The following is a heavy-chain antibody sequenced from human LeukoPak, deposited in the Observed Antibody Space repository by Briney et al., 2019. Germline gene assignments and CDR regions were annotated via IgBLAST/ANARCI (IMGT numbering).Heavy chain of an antibody. D-gene: IGHD3-22*01. CDR3: ARWGTYYYDSSGYYGFDY. CDR1: GVTSSIYW. J-gene: IGHJ4*02. CDR2: IKHDGSEK. Sequence: SMRPSCAASGVTSSIYWISWVRQAPGKGLEWVANIKHDGSEKYYVDSVKGRFTISRDNAKNPLYLQMCSLRAEDTAVYYCARWGTYYYDSSGYYGFDYWGQGTLVTVSS. V-gene: IGHV3-7*01.